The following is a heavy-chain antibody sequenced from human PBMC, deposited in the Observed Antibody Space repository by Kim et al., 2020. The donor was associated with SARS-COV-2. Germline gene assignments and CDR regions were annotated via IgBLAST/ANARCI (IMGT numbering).Heavy chain of an antibody. J-gene: IGHJ5*02. V-gene: IGHV1-18*01. Sequence: ASVKVSCKASGYTFTSYGISWVRQAPGQGLEWMGWISAYNGNTNYAQKLQGRVTMTTDTSTSTAYMELRSLRSDDTAVYYCARVAGPGYGSGSLNWFDPWGQGTLVTVSS. CDR2: ISAYNGNT. CDR3: ARVAGPGYGSGSLNWFDP. CDR1: GYTFTSYG. D-gene: IGHD3-10*01.